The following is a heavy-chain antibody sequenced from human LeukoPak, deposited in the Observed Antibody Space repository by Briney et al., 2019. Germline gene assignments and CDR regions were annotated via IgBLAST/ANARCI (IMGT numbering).Heavy chain of an antibody. D-gene: IGHD3-10*01. CDR3: ARDTDTYYYGSGFDP. CDR2: MNPNSGNT. J-gene: IGHJ5*02. Sequence: ASVKVSCKASGYTFTSYDINWVRQATGQGLEWMGSMNPNSGNTGYAQKFQGRVTMTRNTSISTAYMELSSLRSEDTAVYYCARDTDTYYYGSGFDPWGQGTLVTVSS. CDR1: GYTFTSYD. V-gene: IGHV1-8*01.